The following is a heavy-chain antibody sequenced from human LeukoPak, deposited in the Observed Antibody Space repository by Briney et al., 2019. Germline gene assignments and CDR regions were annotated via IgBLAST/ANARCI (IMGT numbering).Heavy chain of an antibody. CDR3: AKDRYYNSIEFYMDV. CDR2: ISATGYTT. D-gene: IGHD3-22*01. V-gene: IGHV3-23*01. CDR1: GLTFSNYA. Sequence: PGGSLRLSCAASGLTFSNYAMSWVRQAPGKGPEWVSVISATGYTTYYADFVKGRFTISRDNSKNTLYLQMNSLSPEDTAVYYCAKDRYYNSIEFYMDVWGKGTTVTASS. J-gene: IGHJ6*03.